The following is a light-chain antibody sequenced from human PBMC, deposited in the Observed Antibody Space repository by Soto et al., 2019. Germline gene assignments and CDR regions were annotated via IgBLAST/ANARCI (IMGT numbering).Light chain of an antibody. Sequence: QSVLTQPPSASGSPGQSVTISCTGTSSDVGGYNYVSWYQQYTGRAPKLMIYEVTKRPSGVPDRFSGSKSGNTASLTVSGLQAEDEADYYCSSYAASNNFYFVFGGGTKLNVL. CDR2: EVT. V-gene: IGLV2-8*01. CDR1: SSDVGGYNY. J-gene: IGLJ3*02. CDR3: SSYAASNNFYFV.